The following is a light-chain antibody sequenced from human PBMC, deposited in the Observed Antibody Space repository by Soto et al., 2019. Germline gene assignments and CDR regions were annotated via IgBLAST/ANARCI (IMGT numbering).Light chain of an antibody. CDR2: AYT. CDR3: QSYASTLRGLV. J-gene: IGLJ2*01. V-gene: IGLV1-40*01. CDR1: ASNIGASFD. Sequence: QSVLTQPPSVSGAPGQGVTISCTGSASNIGASFDVHWYQQLPGAAPKLLIYAYTNRPSGVPARFSGSKSGPSASLAITALQAKDEADYYCQSYASTLRGLVFGGGTKLTVL.